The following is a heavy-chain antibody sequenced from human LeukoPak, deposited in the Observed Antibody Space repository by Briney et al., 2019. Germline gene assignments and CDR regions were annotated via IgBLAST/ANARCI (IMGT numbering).Heavy chain of an antibody. CDR2: ISWNSGSI. V-gene: IGHV3-9*01. J-gene: IGHJ3*02. D-gene: IGHD5-18*01. CDR3: ARTGARLPGGAFDI. CDR1: GFIFSSYA. Sequence: GGSLRLSCAASGFIFSSYAMGWVRQASGKGLEWVSGISWNSGSIGYADSVKGRFTISRDNAKNSLYLQMNSLRAEDTALYYCARTGARLPGGAFDIWGQGTMVTVSS.